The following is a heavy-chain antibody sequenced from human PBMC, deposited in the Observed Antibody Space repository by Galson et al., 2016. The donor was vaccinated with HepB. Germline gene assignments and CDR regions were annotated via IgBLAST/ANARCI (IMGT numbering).Heavy chain of an antibody. Sequence: SLRLSCAASGFIVSSNYMSWVRQAPGKGLEWVSVIYSGGSTYYADSVKGRFTITRDNSKNTLYLQMNSLRAEDTAVYYCARDESAVESMGKFDYWGQGTLVTVSS. V-gene: IGHV3-66*01. CDR3: ARDESAVESMGKFDY. D-gene: IGHD6-19*01. J-gene: IGHJ4*02. CDR2: IYSGGST. CDR1: GFIVSSNY.